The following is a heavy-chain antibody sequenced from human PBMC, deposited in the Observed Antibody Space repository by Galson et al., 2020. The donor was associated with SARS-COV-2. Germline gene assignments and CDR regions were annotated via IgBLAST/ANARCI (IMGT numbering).Heavy chain of an antibody. J-gene: IGHJ3*02. CDR1: GYTFTGYY. CDR3: ARDLSTARDAFDI. V-gene: IGHV1-2*02. Sequence: ASVKVPCKASGYTFTGYYMHWVRQAPGQGLEWMGWINPNSGGTNYAQKSQGRVTMTRDTSISTAYMELSRLRSDDTAVYYCARDLSTARDAFDIWGQGTMVTVSS. CDR2: INPNSGGT. D-gene: IGHD6-6*01.